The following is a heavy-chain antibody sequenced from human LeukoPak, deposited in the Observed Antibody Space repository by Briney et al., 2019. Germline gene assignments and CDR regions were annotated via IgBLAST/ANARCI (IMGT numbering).Heavy chain of an antibody. J-gene: IGHJ6*03. CDR3: ARDPYSGSYGNYYYYFMDV. D-gene: IGHD1-26*01. CDR1: GFTFSSYN. Sequence: GGSLRLSCATSGFTFSSYNMNWVRQAPGKGLEWVSSITSGSSYIYYADSVKGRFTISRDNAKNSLYLQMNSLRAEDTAVYYCARDPYSGSYGNYYYYFMDVWGKGTTVTISS. CDR2: ITSGSSYI. V-gene: IGHV3-21*01.